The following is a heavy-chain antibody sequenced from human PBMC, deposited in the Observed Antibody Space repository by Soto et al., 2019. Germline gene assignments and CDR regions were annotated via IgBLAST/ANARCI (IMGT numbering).Heavy chain of an antibody. CDR3: ARGPPITVIRDRVRFDP. J-gene: IGHJ5*02. Sequence: AETLSLTCAVYGGSFSCYYWTWIRQPPGKGLEWIGQINYSGSTNYNPSLKSRVTVSVDTSKSQFSLKLSSVTAADMAVYYCARGPPITVIRDRVRFDPWGQGTLVTVSS. CDR1: GGSFSCYY. D-gene: IGHD3-10*01. V-gene: IGHV4-34*01. CDR2: INYSGST.